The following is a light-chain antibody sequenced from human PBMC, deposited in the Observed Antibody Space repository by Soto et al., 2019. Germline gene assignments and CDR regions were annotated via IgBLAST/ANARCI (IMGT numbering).Light chain of an antibody. Sequence: QSALTQPPSASGSHGQSVTISCTGTSSDVGGYNYVSWYQQHPGKAPKLMIYEVSKRPSGVPDRFSGSKSGNTASLTVSGLQAEDEADYYCSSFAGSFYWVFGGGTKLTVL. CDR2: EVS. V-gene: IGLV2-8*01. J-gene: IGLJ2*01. CDR1: SSDVGGYNY. CDR3: SSFAGSFYWV.